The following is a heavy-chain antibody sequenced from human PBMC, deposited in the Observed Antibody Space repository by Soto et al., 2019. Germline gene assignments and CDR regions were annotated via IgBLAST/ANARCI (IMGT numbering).Heavy chain of an antibody. J-gene: IGHJ3*02. CDR1: GGTFSSYA. D-gene: IGHD6-19*01. CDR2: IIPIFGTA. V-gene: IGHV1-69*06. CDR3: ARDGWRIAVAAAAFDI. Sequence: QVQLVQSGAEVKKPGSSVKVSCKASGGTFSSYAISWVRQATGQGLEWMGGIIPIFGTANYAQKFQGRVTITADKSTSTAYMELSSLRSEDTVVYYCARDGWRIAVAAAAFDIWGQGTMVTVSS.